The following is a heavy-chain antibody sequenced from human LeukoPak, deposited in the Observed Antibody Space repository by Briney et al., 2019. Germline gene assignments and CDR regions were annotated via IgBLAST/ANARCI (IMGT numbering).Heavy chain of an antibody. J-gene: IGHJ4*02. D-gene: IGHD3-10*01. V-gene: IGHV3-20*04. CDR2: INWNGGST. CDR3: ARVYLKTIDGSGSYPPPDY. CDR1: GFTFDDYG. Sequence: GGSLRLSGAASGFTFDDYGISWVRQAPGKGLEWVSGINWNGGSTGYADSVKGRFTISRDNAKSSLYLQMNSLRAEDTALYYCARVYLKTIDGSGSYPPPDYWGQGTLVTVSS.